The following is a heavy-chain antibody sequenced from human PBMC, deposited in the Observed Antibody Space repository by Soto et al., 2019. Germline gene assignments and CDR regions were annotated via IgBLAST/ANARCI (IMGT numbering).Heavy chain of an antibody. CDR2: MQPSSGRT. Sequence: QVQLVQSGAEVRDPGASVKVSCKASGYSFTSLDINWVRQTTGQGLEWMGWMQPSSGRTGYAQKFQGRVTMTRDTSINTAYMELSSVTSDDTGFYYCARGVTAGVDYWGQGTLVTVSS. D-gene: IGHD1-26*01. J-gene: IGHJ4*02. CDR1: GYSFTSLD. CDR3: ARGVTAGVDY. V-gene: IGHV1-8*01.